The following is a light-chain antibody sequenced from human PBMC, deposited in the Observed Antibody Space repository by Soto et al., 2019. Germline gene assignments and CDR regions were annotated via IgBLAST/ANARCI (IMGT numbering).Light chain of an antibody. Sequence: QSALTQPASVSGSPGQSITISCTGTSSDVGGVSWYQQHPGKAPKLMIYDVSNRPSGVSNRFSGSKPGNTASLTISGLQAEDEADYYCSSYTSSSTRVFGTGTKLTVL. CDR2: DVS. J-gene: IGLJ1*01. CDR3: SSYTSSSTRV. V-gene: IGLV2-14*01. CDR1: SSDVGG.